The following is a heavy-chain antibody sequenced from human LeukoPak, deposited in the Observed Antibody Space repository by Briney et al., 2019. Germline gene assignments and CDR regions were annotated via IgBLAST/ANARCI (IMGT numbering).Heavy chain of an antibody. Sequence: GGSLRLSCVASGFTFSSYSLNWVRQAPGKGLEWVSSISSSSRYIYYADSVKGRFTISRDNAKNSLYLQMNSLRAEDTAAYYCAKVHSIAARPPFDYWGQGTLVTVSS. CDR2: ISSSSRYI. CDR1: GFTFSSYS. CDR3: AKVHSIAARPPFDY. V-gene: IGHV3-21*04. J-gene: IGHJ4*02. D-gene: IGHD6-6*01.